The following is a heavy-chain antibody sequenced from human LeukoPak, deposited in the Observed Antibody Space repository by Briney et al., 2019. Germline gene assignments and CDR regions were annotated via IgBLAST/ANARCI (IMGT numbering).Heavy chain of an antibody. CDR3: AKVGYGAPNDY. D-gene: IGHD4-17*01. CDR2: IKQDGGER. J-gene: IGHJ4*02. CDR1: GFTFSSYW. Sequence: GGSLRLSCAASGFTFSSYWMSWVRQAPGKGLEWVANIKQDGGERYYVDSVKGRFTISRDNAKNSLYLEMNSLRAEDTAVYYCAKVGYGAPNDYWGQGTLVTVSS. V-gene: IGHV3-7*01.